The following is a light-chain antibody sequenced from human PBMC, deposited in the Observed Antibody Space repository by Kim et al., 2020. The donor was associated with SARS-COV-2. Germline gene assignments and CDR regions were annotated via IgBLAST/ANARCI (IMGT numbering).Light chain of an antibody. CDR3: SSYTSSSTVV. CDR2: DVS. J-gene: IGLJ2*01. Sequence: GQSITLACTGASSDVGGYDYVSWYQQHPGKAPQLMIYDVSNRPSGVSNRFSGSKSGNTASLIISGLQAEDEADYYCSSYTSSSTVVFGGGTQLTVL. V-gene: IGLV2-14*04. CDR1: SSDVGGYDY.